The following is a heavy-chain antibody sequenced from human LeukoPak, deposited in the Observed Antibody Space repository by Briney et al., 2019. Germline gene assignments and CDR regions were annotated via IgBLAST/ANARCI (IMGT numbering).Heavy chain of an antibody. Sequence: PSETLSLTCTVSGGSISSSTYYWGWIRQPPGKGLEWIGNIYYSGNTYYNPSLKSRVTISVDTSKNQFSLKLTSVTTADTAVYYCAGEDYFDSSGYASWRFDIWGQGTMVTVSS. J-gene: IGHJ3*02. D-gene: IGHD3-22*01. CDR3: AGEDYFDSSGYASWRFDI. V-gene: IGHV4-39*02. CDR2: IYYSGNT. CDR1: GGSISSSTYY.